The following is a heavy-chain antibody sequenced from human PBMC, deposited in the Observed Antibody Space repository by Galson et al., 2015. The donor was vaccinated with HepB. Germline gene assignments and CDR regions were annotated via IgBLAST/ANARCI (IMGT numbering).Heavy chain of an antibody. CDR3: AKDSNGYGAHS. J-gene: IGHJ4*02. Sequence: SLRLSCAASGFIFSNYAMHWVRQAPGKGLEWVAAISYDGTYEYYADSVKGRFTISRDNSRNTLYLQMNSLRPEDPAVYYCAKDSNGYGAHSWGQGTLVTVSS. CDR2: ISYDGTYE. V-gene: IGHV3-30*18. D-gene: IGHD5-12*01. CDR1: GFIFSNYA.